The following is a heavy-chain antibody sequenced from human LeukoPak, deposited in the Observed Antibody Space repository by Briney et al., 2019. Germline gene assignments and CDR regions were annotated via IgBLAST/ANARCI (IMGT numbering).Heavy chain of an antibody. CDR3: ARDSNGDRAFDM. CDR2: IYTTGST. D-gene: IGHD4-17*01. J-gene: IGHJ3*02. Sequence: TSETLSLTCNVSGGSTSDYYWSWIRQPAGRGLEWVGRIYTTGSTNYNPSLKSRVTMSVDTSKNQFSLNMTSVTAADTAMYYCARDSNGDRAFDMWGQGTMVTVSP. V-gene: IGHV4-4*07. CDR1: GGSTSDYY.